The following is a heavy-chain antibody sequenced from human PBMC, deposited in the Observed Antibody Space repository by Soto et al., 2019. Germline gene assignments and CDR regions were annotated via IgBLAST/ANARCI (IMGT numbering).Heavy chain of an antibody. CDR2: IYYTGTT. D-gene: IGHD3-22*01. CDR3: AGVMGMIRRHDS. V-gene: IGHV4-30-4*01. J-gene: IGHJ4*02. Sequence: QVQLQESGPGLVKPSETLSLTCTVSGGSISGGDDYWTWIRQSPGKGLEWIGNIYYTGTTYYNPSLKSRVTISVDTSNNQFSLSLNSVTATDTAVYYCAGVMGMIRRHDSWGQGTLVIVST. CDR1: GGSISGGDDY.